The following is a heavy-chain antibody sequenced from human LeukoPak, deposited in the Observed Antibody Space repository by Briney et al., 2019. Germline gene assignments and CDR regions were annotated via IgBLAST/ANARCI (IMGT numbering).Heavy chain of an antibody. CDR1: AFTFSDYY. Sequence: PGGSLRLSCAASAFTFSDYYMSWIRQAPGKGLEWVSYISSSSSYTNYADSVKGRFTISRDNAKNSLYLQMNSLRAEDTAVYYCASHYGSGSYYDYWGQGTLVTVSS. CDR3: ASHYGSGSYYDY. V-gene: IGHV3-11*06. CDR2: ISSSSSYT. J-gene: IGHJ4*02. D-gene: IGHD3-10*01.